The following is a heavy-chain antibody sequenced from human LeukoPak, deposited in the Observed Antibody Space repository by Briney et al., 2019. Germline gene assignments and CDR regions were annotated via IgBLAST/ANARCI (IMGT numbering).Heavy chain of an antibody. D-gene: IGHD3-9*01. Sequence: GGSLRLSCAASGFTVSSNYMSWVRQAPGKGLEWVSVIYSGGSTYYADSVKGRFTISRDNSKNTLYLQMNSLRAEDTAVYYCARIAIFRAEVDYWGQGTLVTVSS. CDR1: GFTVSSNY. CDR3: ARIAIFRAEVDY. J-gene: IGHJ4*02. V-gene: IGHV3-53*01. CDR2: IYSGGST.